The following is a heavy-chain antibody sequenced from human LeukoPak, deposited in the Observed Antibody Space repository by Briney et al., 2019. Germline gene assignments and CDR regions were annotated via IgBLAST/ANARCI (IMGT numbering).Heavy chain of an antibody. D-gene: IGHD3-3*01. Sequence: GESLKISCKGFGYTFSNHWIVWLRQMPGKGLEWMGIMYPGDSDTRYSPSFQGQVTFSVDKSIAAAYLEWSSLKASDTALYYCARRGVLDGLDVWGQGTTVTVSS. CDR2: MYPGDSDT. CDR1: GYTFSNHW. CDR3: ARRGVLDGLDV. V-gene: IGHV5-51*01. J-gene: IGHJ6*02.